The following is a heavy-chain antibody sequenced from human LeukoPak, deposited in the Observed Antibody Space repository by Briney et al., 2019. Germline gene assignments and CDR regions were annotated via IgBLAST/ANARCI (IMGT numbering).Heavy chain of an antibody. V-gene: IGHV3-73*01. CDR3: TRWEIDPFDI. CDR1: GFTFSGSS. CDR2: IRSKTYDYAT. Sequence: PGGSLRLSCAASGFTFSGSSMHWVRHASGKGREWVGRIRSKTYDYATAYAASVRGRFTISRDDSKNTAYLQMNSLKTEDTAVYYCTRWEIDPFDIWGQGTMVTVSS. D-gene: IGHD1-26*01. J-gene: IGHJ3*02.